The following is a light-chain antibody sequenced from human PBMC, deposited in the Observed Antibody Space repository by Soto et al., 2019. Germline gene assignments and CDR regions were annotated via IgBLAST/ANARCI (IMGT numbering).Light chain of an antibody. CDR2: DVS. CDR1: SSDVGGYNY. Sequence: QSVLTQPASVSGSPGQSITISCTGTSSDVGGYNYVSWYQQHPGKAPKLMIYDVSNRPSGVSNRFSGSKSGSTASLTISGLQAEDEADYYCSSYTSSSTRGVVFGGGTKLTVL. V-gene: IGLV2-14*01. CDR3: SSYTSSSTRGVV. J-gene: IGLJ2*01.